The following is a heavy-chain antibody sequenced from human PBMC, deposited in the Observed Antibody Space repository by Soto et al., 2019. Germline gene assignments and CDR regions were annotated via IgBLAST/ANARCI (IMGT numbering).Heavy chain of an antibody. J-gene: IGHJ4*02. Sequence: SVKVSCKASGGTFSTYAINWVRQAPGQGLEWMGGIIPIFGTANYAQKFQDRVTITADESTSTAYMELSSLRSEDTAVYYCASHSFYYDSSGYYPPLGYWGQGTMVTV. CDR3: ASHSFYYDSSGYYPPLGY. CDR2: IIPIFGTA. CDR1: GGTFSTYA. V-gene: IGHV1-69*13. D-gene: IGHD3-22*01.